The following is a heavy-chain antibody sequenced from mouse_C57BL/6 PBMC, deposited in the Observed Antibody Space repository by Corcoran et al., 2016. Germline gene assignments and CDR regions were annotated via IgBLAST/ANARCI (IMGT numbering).Heavy chain of an antibody. V-gene: IGHV9-3*01. CDR2: INNYSGVP. Sequence: QIQLVQSGPELKKPGGTVKISCKASGYNFTTYGMSWVKQDTGKGLKWMGWINNYSGVPTYADDFKVRIAFSLETTASTAYLQIYNLKDEDTATYFWSRYRDYYGSSYRDFYVWGTGTTVTVSS. J-gene: IGHJ1*03. D-gene: IGHD1-1*01. CDR3: SRYRDYYGSSYRDFYV. CDR1: GYNFTTYG.